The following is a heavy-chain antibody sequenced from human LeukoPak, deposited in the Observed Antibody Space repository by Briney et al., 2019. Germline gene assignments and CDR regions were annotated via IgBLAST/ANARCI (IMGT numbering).Heavy chain of an antibody. CDR1: GGSISSYY. J-gene: IGHJ4*02. CDR2: IYCSGST. V-gene: IGHV4-59*01. CDR3: ARWDGDYYFDY. Sequence: PSETLSLTCTVSGGSISSYYWSWIRQPPGKGLEWIGYIYCSGSTNYNPSLKSRVTISVDTSKNQFSLKLSSVTAADTAVYYCARWDGDYYFDYWGQGTLVTVSS. D-gene: IGHD4-17*01.